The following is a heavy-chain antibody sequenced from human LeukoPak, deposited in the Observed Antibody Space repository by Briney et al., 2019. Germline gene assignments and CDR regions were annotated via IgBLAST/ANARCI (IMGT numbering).Heavy chain of an antibody. CDR2: ISSSGDSI. D-gene: IGHD5-24*01. CDR1: GFSFSHHV. J-gene: IGHJ4*02. V-gene: IGHV3-21*01. Sequence: GGSLRLSCAASGFSFSHHVMNWVRQAPGKGLEWVSSISSSGDSIYYADSVKGRFTISRDNAKNSLYLLMNSLRAEDTAVYYCARGPRSRWLQTPFDYWGQGTLVMVSS. CDR3: ARGPRSRWLQTPFDY.